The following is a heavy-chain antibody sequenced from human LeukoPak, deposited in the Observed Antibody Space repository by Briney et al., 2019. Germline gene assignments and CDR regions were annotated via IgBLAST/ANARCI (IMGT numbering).Heavy chain of an antibody. V-gene: IGHV1-2*02. CDR1: GYTFTGYY. Sequence: ASVKVSCKASGYTFTGYYMHWVRQAPGQGLEWMGWINPNSGGTNYARKFQGRVTMTRDTSISTAYMELSRLRSDDTAVYYCAREAIVVVPAAPPDYWGQGTLVTVSS. CDR3: AREAIVVVPAAPPDY. J-gene: IGHJ4*02. CDR2: INPNSGGT. D-gene: IGHD2-2*01.